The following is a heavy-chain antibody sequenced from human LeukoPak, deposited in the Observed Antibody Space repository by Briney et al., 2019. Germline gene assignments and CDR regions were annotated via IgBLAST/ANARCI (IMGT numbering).Heavy chain of an antibody. CDR3: ARIWDYGEGYYYYYMDV. D-gene: IGHD4/OR15-4a*01. CDR2: IYSSGST. V-gene: IGHV4-59*01. Sequence: SETLSLTCTVSGGSISSYYWSWIRQPPGKGLEWIGYIYSSGSTNCNPSLRSRVTMFVDTSKNQFSLKVTSMTAADTAVYYCARIWDYGEGYYYYYMDVWGKGATVTVSS. CDR1: GGSISSYY. J-gene: IGHJ6*03.